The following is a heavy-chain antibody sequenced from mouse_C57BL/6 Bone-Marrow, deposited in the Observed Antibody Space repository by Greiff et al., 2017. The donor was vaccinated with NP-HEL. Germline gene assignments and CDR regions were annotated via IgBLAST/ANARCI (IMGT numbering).Heavy chain of an antibody. CDR1: GYTFTDYN. CDR3: ARSPYYYGSSPYYFDY. V-gene: IGHV1-18*01. CDR2: INPTNGGT. Sequence: VQLQQSGPELVKPGASVKIPCKASGYTFTDYNMDWVKQSHGKSLEWIGDINPTNGGTIYNQKFKGKATLTVDKSSSTAYMELRSLTSEDTAVYYCARSPYYYGSSPYYFDYWGQGTTLTVSS. D-gene: IGHD1-1*01. J-gene: IGHJ2*01.